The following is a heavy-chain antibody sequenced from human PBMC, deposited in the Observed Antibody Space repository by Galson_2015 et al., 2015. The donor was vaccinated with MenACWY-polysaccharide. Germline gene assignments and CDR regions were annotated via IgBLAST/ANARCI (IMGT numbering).Heavy chain of an antibody. CDR2: ISYDGNNK. CDR3: AKDRPLRGLTKFYYGMDV. J-gene: IGHJ6*02. Sequence: SLRLSCAASGFTFSSFDFSDYAMHWVRQAPGKGLEWVAVISYDGNNKYYADSVKGRFTIARDNSKNTMYLQMHSLRAEDTAVYYCAKDRPLRGLTKFYYGMDVWGQGTTVTVSS. CDR1: GFTFSSFD. D-gene: IGHD3-10*01. V-gene: IGHV3-30*18.